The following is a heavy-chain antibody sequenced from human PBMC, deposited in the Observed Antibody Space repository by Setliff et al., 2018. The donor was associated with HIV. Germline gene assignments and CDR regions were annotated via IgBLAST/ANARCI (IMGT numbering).Heavy chain of an antibody. CDR2: IYYSGST. CDR1: GGSISSYY. V-gene: IGHV4-59*01. CDR3: ARGDAMTSLGAFDI. J-gene: IGHJ3*02. D-gene: IGHD2-2*01. Sequence: SETLSLTCTVSGGSISSYYWSWIRQPPGKGLEWIGYIYYSGSTNYNPSLKSRVTISVDTSKNQFSLKLSSVTAADTAVYYCARGDAMTSLGAFDIWGQGTMVTVSS.